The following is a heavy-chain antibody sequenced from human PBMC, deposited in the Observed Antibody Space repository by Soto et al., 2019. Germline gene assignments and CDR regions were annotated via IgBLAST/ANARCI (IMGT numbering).Heavy chain of an antibody. V-gene: IGHV1-69*18. J-gene: IGHJ6*02. Sequence: QVQLVQSGAEVNTPGSSVKVSCEASGGTFSSYSINWVRQAPGQGLEWMGRLIPMFGTTDYAQRFQGRVTFAADESTNTAYMEVADLTSEDTAVYYCAGAAVLTFNRFYNVDVWGQVTKVTLSS. CDR2: LIPMFGTT. CDR3: AGAAVLTFNRFYNVDV. CDR1: GGTFSSYS. D-gene: IGHD6-25*01.